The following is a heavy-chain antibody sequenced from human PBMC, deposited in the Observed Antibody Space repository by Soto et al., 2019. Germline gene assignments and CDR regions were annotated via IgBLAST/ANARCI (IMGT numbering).Heavy chain of an antibody. CDR3: ERDRGNCFQYFEY. D-gene: IGHD3-10*01. CDR2: IYYSGST. V-gene: IGHV4-39*07. CDR1: GGSISSSSYY. Sequence: SETLSLTCAVCGGSISSSSYYWGWIRQPPGKRLEWIGSIYYSGSTYYNPSLKSRVTISVDTPKNQFSLKLSPVPAADTSLYYCERDRGNCFQYFEYWGKPTLVTVS. J-gene: IGHJ4*02.